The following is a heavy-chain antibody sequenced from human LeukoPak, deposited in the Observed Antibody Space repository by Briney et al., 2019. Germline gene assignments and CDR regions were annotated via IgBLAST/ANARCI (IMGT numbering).Heavy chain of an antibody. D-gene: IGHD3-22*01. V-gene: IGHV3-30*04. CDR3: AKDGHYDRSGYYTS. CDR1: GFTFSSYA. J-gene: IGHJ4*02. CDR2: ISYDGSNT. Sequence: PGGSLRLSCAASGFTFSSYAMHWVRQAPGKGLQWVAVISYDGSNTYYADSVKGRFTISRDNSENTLFLQMNSLSTEDTAVYYCAKDGHYDRSGYYTSWGQGTLVTASS.